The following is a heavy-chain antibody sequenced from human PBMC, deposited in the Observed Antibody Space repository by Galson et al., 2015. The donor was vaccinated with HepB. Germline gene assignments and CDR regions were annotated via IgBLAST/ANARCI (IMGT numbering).Heavy chain of an antibody. CDR2: ISGSGGST. CDR3: AKPSSLYDSSGYDDKRDI. Sequence: SLRLSCAASGFTFSSYAMSWVRQAPGKGLEWVSAISGSGGSTYYADSVKGRFTISRDNSKNTLYLQMNSLRAEDTAVYYYAKPSSLYDSSGYDDKRDIWGQGTMVTVSS. CDR1: GFTFSSYA. J-gene: IGHJ3*02. V-gene: IGHV3-23*01. D-gene: IGHD3-22*01.